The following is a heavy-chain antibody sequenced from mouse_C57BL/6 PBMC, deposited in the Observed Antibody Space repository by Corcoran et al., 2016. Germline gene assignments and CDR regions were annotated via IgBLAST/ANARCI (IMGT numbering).Heavy chain of an antibody. J-gene: IGHJ1*03. CDR3: ANYYGSSDDWYFDV. Sequence: EVQLQQSGPELVKPGASVKISCRASGYTFTDYYMNGVKQSHGKSLEWIGDINPNKGGTSYNQKFKGKATLTVDTSSSTAYMERRSLTAEDSAVYYWANYYGSSDDWYFDVWGTGTTVTVSA. CDR2: INPNKGGT. D-gene: IGHD1-1*01. V-gene: IGHV1-26*01. CDR1: GYTFTDYY.